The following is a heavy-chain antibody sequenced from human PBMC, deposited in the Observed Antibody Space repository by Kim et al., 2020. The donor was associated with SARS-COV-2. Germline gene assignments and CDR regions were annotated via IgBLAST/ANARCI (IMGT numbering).Heavy chain of an antibody. D-gene: IGHD3-3*01. CDR1: GYTFTSYG. V-gene: IGHV1-18*01. Sequence: ASVKVSCKASGYTFTSYGISWVRQAPGQGLEWMGWISAYNGNTNYAQKLQGRVTMTTDTSTSTAYMELRSLRSDDTAVYYCARYSPSDFWSGYWVQLNEIHAFNIWGQGTMVTVSS. CDR3: ARYSPSDFWSGYWVQLNEIHAFNI. CDR2: ISAYNGNT. J-gene: IGHJ3*02.